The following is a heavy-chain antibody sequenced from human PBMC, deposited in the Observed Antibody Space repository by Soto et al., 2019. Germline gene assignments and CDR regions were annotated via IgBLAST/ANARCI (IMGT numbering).Heavy chain of an antibody. J-gene: IGHJ4*02. V-gene: IGHV3-30-3*01. CDR3: ASSPDYYDSSGYPIDY. D-gene: IGHD3-22*01. CDR1: GFTFSSYA. Sequence: GGSLRLSCAASGFTFSSYAMHWVRQAPGKGLEWVAVISYGGSNKYYADSVKGRFTISRDNSKNTLYLQMNSLRAEDTAVYYCASSPDYYDSSGYPIDYWGQGTLVTVSS. CDR2: ISYGGSNK.